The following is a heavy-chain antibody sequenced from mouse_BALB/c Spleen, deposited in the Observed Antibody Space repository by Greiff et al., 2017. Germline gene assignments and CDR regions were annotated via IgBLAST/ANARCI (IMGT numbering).Heavy chain of an antibody. CDR2: IDPANGNT. CDR3: ARNGGRDWYFDV. CDR1: GFNIKDTY. D-gene: IGHD3-3*01. J-gene: IGHJ1*01. V-gene: IGHV14-3*02. Sequence: EVKVEESGAELVKPGASVKLSCTASGFNIKDTYMHWVKQRPEQGLEWIGRIDPANGNTKYDPKFQGKATITADTSSNTAYLQLSSLTSEDTAVYYCARNGGRDWYFDVWGAGTTVTVSS.